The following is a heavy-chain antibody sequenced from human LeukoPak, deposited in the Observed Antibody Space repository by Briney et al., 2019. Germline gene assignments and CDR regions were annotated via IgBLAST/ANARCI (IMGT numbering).Heavy chain of an antibody. J-gene: IGHJ3*02. V-gene: IGHV1-2*02. CDR1: GGTFSSYA. CDR2: INPNSGGT. D-gene: IGHD4/OR15-4a*01. CDR3: ARGLYAIANYVEDAFEI. Sequence: ASVKVSCKASGGTFSSYAISWVRQAPGQGLEWMGWINPNSGGTNYAQKFQGRVTMTRDTSISTAYMELSRLRSDDAAVYYCARGLYAIANYVEDAFEIWGQGTKVTVSS.